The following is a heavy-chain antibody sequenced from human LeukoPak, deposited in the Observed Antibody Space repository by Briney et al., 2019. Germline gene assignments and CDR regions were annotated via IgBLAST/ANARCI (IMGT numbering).Heavy chain of an antibody. CDR2: IYSGGTT. Sequence: GGSLRLSCAASGFTVSSNYMSWVRQAPGKGLECVSVIYSGGTTYYADSVKGRFTISRDNSKNTLYLQMNSLRAEDTALYYCARDQCSGGNCYSDYWGQGTLVTVSS. CDR1: GFTVSSNY. D-gene: IGHD2-15*01. V-gene: IGHV3-53*01. CDR3: ARDQCSGGNCYSDY. J-gene: IGHJ4*02.